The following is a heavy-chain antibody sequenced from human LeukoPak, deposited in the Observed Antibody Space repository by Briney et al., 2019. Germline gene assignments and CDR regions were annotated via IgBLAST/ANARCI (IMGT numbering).Heavy chain of an antibody. V-gene: IGHV4-30-4*01. CDR1: GGSISSGDYY. J-gene: IGHJ4*02. CDR3: ARVRSGYLDD. Sequence: MTSATLSLTCTVSGGSISSGDYYWSWIRQPPGKGLEWIGYIYYSGSTYYNPSLKSRVTISVDTSKNQFSLKLSSVTAADTAVYYCARVRSGYLDDWGQGTLVTASS. CDR2: IYYSGST. D-gene: IGHD1-26*01.